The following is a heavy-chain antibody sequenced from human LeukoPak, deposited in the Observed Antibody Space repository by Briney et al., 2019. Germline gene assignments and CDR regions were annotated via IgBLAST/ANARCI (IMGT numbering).Heavy chain of an antibody. J-gene: IGHJ4*02. V-gene: IGHV2-70*11. Sequence: SGPTLVNPTQTLTLTCTFSGFSLSTSGMCVSWIRQPPGKALEWLARIDWDDDKYYSTSLKTRLTISKDTSKNQVVLTMTNMDPVDTATYYCARMTDTAMPQYYLDYWGQGTLVTVSS. CDR2: IDWDDDK. D-gene: IGHD5-18*01. CDR1: GFSLSTSGMC. CDR3: ARMTDTAMPQYYLDY.